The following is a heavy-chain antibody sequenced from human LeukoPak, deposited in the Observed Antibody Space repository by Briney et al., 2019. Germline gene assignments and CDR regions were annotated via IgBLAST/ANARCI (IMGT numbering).Heavy chain of an antibody. CDR1: GGSISSGSYY. Sequence: KPSQTLSLTCTVSGGSISSGSYYWSWIRQPAGKGLEWIGRIYTSGSTNYNPSLKSRVTISVDTSKNQFSLKLSSVTAADTAVFYCASLTTADAFDIWGQGTMVTVSS. V-gene: IGHV4-61*02. CDR2: IYTSGST. J-gene: IGHJ3*02. D-gene: IGHD3-22*01. CDR3: ASLTTADAFDI.